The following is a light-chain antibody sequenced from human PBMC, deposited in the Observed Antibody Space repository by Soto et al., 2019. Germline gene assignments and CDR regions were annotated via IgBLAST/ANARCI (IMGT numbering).Light chain of an antibody. J-gene: IGLJ2*01. Sequence: NFMLTQPHSVSESPGKTVIISCTGSSGSIASNYVQWYQQRPGSAPTTVIYEDNQRPSGVPDRFSGSIDSSSNSASLTIYGLKNEDEDDYYCQSFDGSTVVFGGGTKVTVL. CDR2: EDN. CDR3: QSFDGSTVV. CDR1: SGSIASNY. V-gene: IGLV6-57*02.